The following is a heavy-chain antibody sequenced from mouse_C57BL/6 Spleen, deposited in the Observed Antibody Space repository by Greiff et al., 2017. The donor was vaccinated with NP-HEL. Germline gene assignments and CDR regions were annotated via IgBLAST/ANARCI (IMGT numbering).Heavy chain of an antibody. V-gene: IGHV1-54*01. D-gene: IGHD1-1*01. Sequence: QVQLQQSGAELVRPGTSVKVSCKASGYAFTNYLIEWVKQRPGQGLEWIGVINPGSGGTNYNEKFKGKATLTADKSSSTAYMQLSSLTSEDSAVYFCASSSYYFDYWGQGTTLTVSS. J-gene: IGHJ2*01. CDR1: GYAFTNYL. CDR3: ASSSYYFDY. CDR2: INPGSGGT.